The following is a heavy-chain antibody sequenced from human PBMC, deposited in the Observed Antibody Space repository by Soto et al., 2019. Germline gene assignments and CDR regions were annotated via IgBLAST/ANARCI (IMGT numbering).Heavy chain of an antibody. J-gene: IGHJ4*02. D-gene: IGHD3-22*01. V-gene: IGHV4-4*02. Sequence: QVQLQESGPGLVKPSGTLSLTCAVSGGSISSSNWWSWVRQSPGKGLEWIGEIHHSGSTNYNPSLKSRVTISVDESKKQFSLKLSSVTAADTAVYYCASTYYSDTSGYYSLGDWGQGTPVTVSS. CDR2: IHHSGST. CDR1: GGSISSSNW. CDR3: ASTYYSDTSGYYSLGD.